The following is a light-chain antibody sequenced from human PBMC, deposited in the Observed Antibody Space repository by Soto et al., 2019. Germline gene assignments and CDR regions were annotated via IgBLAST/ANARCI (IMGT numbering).Light chain of an antibody. V-gene: IGKV1-9*01. J-gene: IGKJ3*01. CDR3: QQLNSYPFT. CDR1: PGISSF. Sequence: DIQVTQSPSAMSAAVGDRVTITCRASPGISSFLAWYQQRPGKAPELLIYGAFSLQSGVPSRFSGSGSGTEFTLTISSLQPEDFATYYCQQLNSYPFTFGPGTKVDIK. CDR2: GAF.